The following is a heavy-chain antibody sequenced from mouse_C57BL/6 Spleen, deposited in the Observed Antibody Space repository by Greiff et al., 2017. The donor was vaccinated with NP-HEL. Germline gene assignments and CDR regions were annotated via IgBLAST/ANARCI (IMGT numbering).Heavy chain of an antibody. CDR2: INPYNGGT. Sequence: EVQLQQSGPVLVKPGASVKMSCKASGYTFTDYYMNWVKQSHGKSLEWIGVINPYNGGTSYNQKFKGKATLTVDKSSSTAYMELNSLTSEDSAVYYCARRGYGSSYPYYFDYWGQGTTLTVSS. J-gene: IGHJ2*01. V-gene: IGHV1-19*01. D-gene: IGHD1-1*01. CDR3: ARRGYGSSYPYYFDY. CDR1: GYTFTDYY.